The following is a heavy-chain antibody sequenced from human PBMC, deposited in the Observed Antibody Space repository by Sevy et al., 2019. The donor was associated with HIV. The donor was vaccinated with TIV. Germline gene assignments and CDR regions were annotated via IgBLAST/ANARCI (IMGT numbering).Heavy chain of an antibody. CDR3: AKEQFIAGVDSRPRGGYYGMDV. J-gene: IGHJ6*02. Sequence: GGSLRLSCPASGFTFDDYTMHWVRQAPGKGLEWVSLISWDGGSTYYADSVKGRFTISRDNSKNSLYLQMNSLRTEDTALYYCAKEQFIAGVDSRPRGGYYGMDVWGQGTTVTVSS. D-gene: IGHD2-15*01. CDR2: ISWDGGST. V-gene: IGHV3-43*01. CDR1: GFTFDDYT.